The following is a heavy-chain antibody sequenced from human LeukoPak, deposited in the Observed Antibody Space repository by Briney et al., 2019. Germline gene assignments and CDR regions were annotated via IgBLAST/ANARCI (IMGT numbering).Heavy chain of an antibody. CDR3: ATDDYHSTGHDY. CDR2: ISSSGDSI. CDR1: GFIFSSCN. V-gene: IGHV3-48*01. D-gene: IGHD3-22*01. Sequence: GGSLRLSCAASGFIFSSCNMDWVRQAPGKGLEWVSYISSSGDSIYYADSVKGRFTISRDNADNSLYLQMNSLRAEDTAVYYCATDDYHSTGHDYWGQGTLVTVSS. J-gene: IGHJ4*02.